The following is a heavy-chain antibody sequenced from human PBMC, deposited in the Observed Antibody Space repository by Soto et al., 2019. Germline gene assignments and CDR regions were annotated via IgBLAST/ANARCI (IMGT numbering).Heavy chain of an antibody. CDR2: INPSGGRT. CDR1: GYTFTRYG. CDR3: ARTYCAADCPRRDFDY. J-gene: IGHJ4*02. D-gene: IGHD2-21*02. V-gene: IGHV1-46*01. Sequence: GASVKVSCKASGYTFTRYGISWVRQAPGQGLEWMGIINPSGGRTSYAQKFQDRVTMTRDTSTSTVYMELSSLRSDDTAVYYCARTYCAADCPRRDFDYWGQGTLVTVS.